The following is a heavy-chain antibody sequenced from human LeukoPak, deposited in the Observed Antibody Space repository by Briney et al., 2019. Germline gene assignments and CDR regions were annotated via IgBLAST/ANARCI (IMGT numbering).Heavy chain of an antibody. CDR2: IKQDGSEK. Sequence: GGSLRLSCAASGFTFSSYWMSRVRQAPGKGLEWVANIKQDGSEKYYVDSVKGRFTISRDNAKNSLYLQMNSLRAEDTAVYYCARPYYDSSGSHFDYWGQGTLVTVSS. CDR3: ARPYYDSSGSHFDY. V-gene: IGHV3-7*01. J-gene: IGHJ4*02. D-gene: IGHD3-22*01. CDR1: GFTFSSYW.